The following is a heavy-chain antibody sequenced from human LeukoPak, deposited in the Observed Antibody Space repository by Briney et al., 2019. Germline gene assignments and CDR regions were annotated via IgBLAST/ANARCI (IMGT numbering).Heavy chain of an antibody. Sequence: GASVKVSCKASGGTFSSYAISWVRQAPGQGLEWMGGIIPIFGTANYAQKFQGRVTITADESTSTAYMELSSLRSEDTAVYYCARDKQDASPRRDVVALSYWGQGTLVTVSS. CDR2: IIPIFGTA. V-gene: IGHV1-69*13. CDR1: GGTFSSYA. J-gene: IGHJ4*02. D-gene: IGHD2-15*01. CDR3: ARDKQDASPRRDVVALSY.